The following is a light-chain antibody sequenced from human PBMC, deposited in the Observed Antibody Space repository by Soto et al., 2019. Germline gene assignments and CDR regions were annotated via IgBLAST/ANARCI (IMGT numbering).Light chain of an antibody. Sequence: QSVLTQPASMSGSPGQSISISCTGTSSDVGIYDYVSWYQHHPGKAPKLMVYEVTNRPSGVSNRFSGSKSGNTASLTISGLQAEDEADYYCSSFSSDSTPLVFGGGTQLTVL. CDR3: SSFSSDSTPLV. CDR2: EVT. J-gene: IGLJ2*01. CDR1: SSDVGIYDY. V-gene: IGLV2-14*01.